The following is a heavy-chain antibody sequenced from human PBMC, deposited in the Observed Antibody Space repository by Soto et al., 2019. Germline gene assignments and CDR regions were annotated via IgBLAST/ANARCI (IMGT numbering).Heavy chain of an antibody. J-gene: IGHJ6*02. V-gene: IGHV4-61*01. Sequence: QVQLQESGPGLVKPSETLSLTCTVSGGSVSSGSYYWSWIRQPPGKGLEWIGYIYYSGSTNYNPSLKSRVTISVDTSKNQFSLKLSSVTAADTAVYYCARVHGNYDFWSGYYYYYYGMDVWGQGTTVTVSS. CDR1: GGSVSSGSYY. D-gene: IGHD3-3*01. CDR2: IYYSGST. CDR3: ARVHGNYDFWSGYYYYYYGMDV.